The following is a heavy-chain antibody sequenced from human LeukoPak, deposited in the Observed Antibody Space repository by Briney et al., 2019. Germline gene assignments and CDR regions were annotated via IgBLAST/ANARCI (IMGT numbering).Heavy chain of an antibody. CDR1: GGSIGSSNYY. CDR3: AREYGGYLLDY. D-gene: IGHD5-12*01. J-gene: IGHJ4*02. V-gene: IGHV4-39*07. Sequence: PSETLSLTCTVSGGSIGSSNYYWAWIRQPPGKGLEWIGCMYYSGSTYYNPSLKSRVTISVDTSKNQFSLKLSSVTAADTALYYCAREYGGYLLDYWGQGTLVTVSS. CDR2: MYYSGST.